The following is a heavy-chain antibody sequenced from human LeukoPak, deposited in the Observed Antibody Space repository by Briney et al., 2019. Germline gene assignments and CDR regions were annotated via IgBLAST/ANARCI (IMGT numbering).Heavy chain of an antibody. J-gene: IGHJ4*02. Sequence: ASVKVSCKASGYTFTGYYIHWVRQAPGQGLEWMGWISPNSGGTNYAQKFQGRVTMTRDTSISTAYMELSRLRSDDTAVYYCARAGYCSSTSCYRALDYWGQGTLVTVSS. CDR3: ARAGYCSSTSCYRALDY. CDR1: GYTFTGYY. V-gene: IGHV1-2*02. CDR2: ISPNSGGT. D-gene: IGHD2-2*01.